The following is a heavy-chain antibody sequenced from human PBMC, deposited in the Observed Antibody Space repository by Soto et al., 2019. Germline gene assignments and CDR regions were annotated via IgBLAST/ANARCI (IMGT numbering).Heavy chain of an antibody. CDR2: INPNSGGT. Sequence: ASVKVSCKASGYTFTGYYMHWVRQAPGQGLEWMGWINPNSGGTNYAQKFQGWVTMTRDTSISTAYMELSRLRSDDTAVYYCARDRGESSSSFFDYWGQGTLVTVSS. J-gene: IGHJ4*02. CDR1: GYTFTGYY. CDR3: ARDRGESSSSFFDY. V-gene: IGHV1-2*04. D-gene: IGHD6-6*01.